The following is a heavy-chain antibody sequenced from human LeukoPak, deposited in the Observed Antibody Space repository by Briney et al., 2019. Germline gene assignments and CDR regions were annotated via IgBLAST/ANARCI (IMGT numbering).Heavy chain of an antibody. CDR3: ARDRAFSTFDY. V-gene: IGHV3-7*01. Sequence: GGSLRLSCAASAFTFTTSWMTWVRQAPGKGLEWLGNINPDASTKNYAASVRGRFTFSRDNAKNSLYLHMSSLRAEDTAIYYCARDRAFSTFDYWGRGTLVTVSS. CDR2: INPDASTK. J-gene: IGHJ4*02. D-gene: IGHD2-2*01. CDR1: AFTFTTSW.